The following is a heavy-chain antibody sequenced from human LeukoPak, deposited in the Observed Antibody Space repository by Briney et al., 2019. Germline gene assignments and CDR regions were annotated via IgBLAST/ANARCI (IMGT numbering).Heavy chain of an antibody. D-gene: IGHD3-10*01. V-gene: IGHV3-15*01. CDR1: GFTASSNY. CDR3: TTGITMVRGVIHLIDY. J-gene: IGHJ4*02. CDR2: IKSKTDGGTT. Sequence: GGSLRLSCAVSGFTASSNYMSWVRQAPGKGLEWVGRIKSKTDGGTTDYAAPVKGRFTISRDDSKNTLYLQMNSLKTEDTAVYYCTTGITMVRGVIHLIDYWGQGTLVTVSS.